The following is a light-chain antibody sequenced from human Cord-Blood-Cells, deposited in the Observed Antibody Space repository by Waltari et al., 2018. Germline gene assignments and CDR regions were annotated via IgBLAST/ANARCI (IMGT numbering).Light chain of an antibody. CDR2: DAS. J-gene: IGKJ5*01. CDR1: QSVSSY. V-gene: IGKV3-11*01. CDR3: QQRSNWPIT. Sequence: DIALTQSPATLSLSPGERATLSCRASQSVSSYLAWYQQKPGQAPRLLIYDASNRATGIPARFSGSGSGTDFTLTISSLEPEDFAVYYCQQRSNWPITFAQGTRLEIK.